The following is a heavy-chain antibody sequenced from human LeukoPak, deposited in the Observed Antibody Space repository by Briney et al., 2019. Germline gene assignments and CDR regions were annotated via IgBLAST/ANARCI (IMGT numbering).Heavy chain of an antibody. CDR3: ARVDSLGYFDY. CDR2: IYYSGST. CDR1: GGSISSYY. D-gene: IGHD5-18*01. J-gene: IGHJ4*02. V-gene: IGHV4-59*01. Sequence: SETLSLTCTVSGGSISSYYWSWIRQPPGKGLEWIGYIYYSGSTNYNPSLKSRVTISVDTPKNQFSLKLSSVTAADTAVYYCARVDSLGYFDYWGQGTLVTVSS.